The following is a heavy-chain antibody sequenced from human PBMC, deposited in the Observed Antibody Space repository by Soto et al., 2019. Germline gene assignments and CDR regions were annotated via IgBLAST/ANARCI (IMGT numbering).Heavy chain of an antibody. V-gene: IGHV3-64D*08. CDR1: GFTFSSYA. CDR2: ISSNGGST. CDR3: HHPYYDFWSGHNRGKRDHDAFDI. Sequence: GGSLRLSCSASGFTFSSYAMHWVRQAPGKGLEYVSAISSNGGSTYYADSVKGRFTISRDNSKNTLYLQMSSLRAEDTAVYYCHHPYYDFWSGHNRGKRDHDAFDIWGQGTMVTVSS. J-gene: IGHJ3*02. D-gene: IGHD3-3*01.